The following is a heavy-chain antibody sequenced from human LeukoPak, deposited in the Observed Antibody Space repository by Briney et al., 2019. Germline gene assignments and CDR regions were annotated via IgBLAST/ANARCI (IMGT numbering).Heavy chain of an antibody. CDR3: ASLGRRYFDWLLDY. CDR2: IIPILGIA. D-gene: IGHD3-9*01. J-gene: IGHJ4*02. Sequence: SVKVSCKASGSTFSSYAISWVRQAPGQGLEWMGRIIPILGIANYAQKFQGRVTITADESTSTAYMELSSLRSEDTAVYYCASLGRRYFDWLLDYWGQGTLVTVSS. CDR1: GSTFSSYA. V-gene: IGHV1-69*04.